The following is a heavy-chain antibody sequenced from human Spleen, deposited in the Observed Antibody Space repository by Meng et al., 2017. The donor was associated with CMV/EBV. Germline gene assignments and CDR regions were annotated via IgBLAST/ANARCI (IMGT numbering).Heavy chain of an antibody. V-gene: IGHV1-18*01. CDR1: GYTFNNYG. Sequence: ASVKVSCKASGYTFNNYGITWVRQAPGQGLEWMGWITAYNGDTTYAQKFQGRVTMTTDTSTSTAYMELRSLTSDDTAVYFCARGGSSGWYYYYGVDVWGQGTTVTVSS. J-gene: IGHJ6*02. D-gene: IGHD6-19*01. CDR2: ITAYNGDT. CDR3: ARGGSSGWYYYYGVDV.